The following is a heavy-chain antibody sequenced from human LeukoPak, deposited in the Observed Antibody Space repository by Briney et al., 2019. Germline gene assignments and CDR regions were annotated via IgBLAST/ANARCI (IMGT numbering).Heavy chain of an antibody. J-gene: IGHJ4*02. CDR1: GGSFSGYY. CDR3: ATPESAVAGTGFDY. D-gene: IGHD6-19*01. CDR2: INHSGST. V-gene: IGHV4-34*01. Sequence: SETLSLTCAVHGGSFSGYYWSWIRQPPGKGLEWIGEINHSGSTNYNPSLKSRVTISVDTSKNQFSLKLSSVTAADTAVYYCATPESAVAGTGFDYWGQGTLVTVSS.